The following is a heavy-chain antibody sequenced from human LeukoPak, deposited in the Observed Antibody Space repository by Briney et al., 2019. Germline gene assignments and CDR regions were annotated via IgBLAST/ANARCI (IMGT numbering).Heavy chain of an antibody. V-gene: IGHV3-11*01. CDR2: ISSSGSTI. J-gene: IGHJ4*02. CDR1: GFTFSDYY. D-gene: IGHD1-7*01. Sequence: PGGSLRLSCAASGFTFSDYYMSWTRQAPGKGLEWVSYISSSGSTIYYADSVKGRFTISRDNAKNSLYLQMNSLRAEDTAVYYCARSGTLWNYPLFDYWGQGTLVTVSS. CDR3: ARSGTLWNYPLFDY.